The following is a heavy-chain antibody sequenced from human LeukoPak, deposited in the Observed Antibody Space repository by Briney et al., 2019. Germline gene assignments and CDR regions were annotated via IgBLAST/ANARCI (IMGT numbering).Heavy chain of an antibody. CDR3: AKEGALVAATRPYYFDY. J-gene: IGHJ4*02. CDR2: ISGSGGST. Sequence: QAGGSLRLSCAASGFTFSSYAMSWVRQAPGKGLEWVSAISGSGGSTYYADSVKGRFTISRDNSKNTLYLQMNSLRAKDTAVYYCAKEGALVAATRPYYFDYWGQGTLVTVSS. V-gene: IGHV3-23*01. CDR1: GFTFSSYA. D-gene: IGHD2-15*01.